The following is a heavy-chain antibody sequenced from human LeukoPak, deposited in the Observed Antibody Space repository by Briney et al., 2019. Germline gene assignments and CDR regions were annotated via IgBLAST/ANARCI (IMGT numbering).Heavy chain of an antibody. Sequence: SSETLSLTCTVSGGSISNYYWSGIRQPPGKGLEWIGYMYYSGSTNYNPSLESRVTISGDTSKNQFSLKLISVTAADTAVYYCARSPCTSASCPRRNVFDVWGQGTMVTVSS. V-gene: IGHV4-59*08. CDR3: ARSPCTSASCPRRNVFDV. CDR2: MYYSGST. CDR1: GGSISNYY. D-gene: IGHD2-2*01. J-gene: IGHJ3*01.